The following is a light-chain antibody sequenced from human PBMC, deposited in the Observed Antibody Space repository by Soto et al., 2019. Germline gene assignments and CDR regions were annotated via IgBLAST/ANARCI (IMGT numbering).Light chain of an antibody. J-gene: IGLJ2*01. CDR2: DVS. V-gene: IGLV2-14*01. CDR1: SSDVGGYNY. CDR3: SSYTSSGTL. Sequence: QSALTQPASVSGSPGQSITISCTGTSSDVGGYNYVSWYQQHPGKAPKVMIYDVSDRPSGVSNRFSGSKSGNTASLTISGLQAEDEADYYCSSYTSSGTLFGGGTKLTVL.